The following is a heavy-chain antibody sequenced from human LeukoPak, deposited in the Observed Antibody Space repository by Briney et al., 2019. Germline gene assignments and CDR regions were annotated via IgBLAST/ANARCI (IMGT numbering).Heavy chain of an antibody. CDR1: GGSFSSCT. D-gene: IGHD4-11*01. CDR3: ESWNQYINYKAMHA. J-gene: IGHJ6*01. Sequence: SVKVSCKASGGSFSSCTISWVLQAPGQGLQGMGRIIPILGIANYAQTFQGRVTITAAKPTSTAYMELGSLTAWYTVVYYGESWNQYINYKAMHARGDRTTFTVSS. V-gene: IGHV1-69*02. CDR2: IIPILGIA.